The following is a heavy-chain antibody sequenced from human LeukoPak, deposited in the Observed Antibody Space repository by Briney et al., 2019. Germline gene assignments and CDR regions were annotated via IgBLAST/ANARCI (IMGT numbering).Heavy chain of an antibody. CDR1: GGSFSGYY. Sequence: PSETLSLTCAVYGGSFSGYYWSWIRQPPGKGPEWIGEINHSGSTNYNPSLKSRVTISVDTSKNQFSLKLSSVTAADTAVYYCARPGSGYDLSIWGQGTMVTVSS. V-gene: IGHV4-34*01. CDR3: ARPGSGYDLSI. CDR2: INHSGST. J-gene: IGHJ3*02. D-gene: IGHD5-12*01.